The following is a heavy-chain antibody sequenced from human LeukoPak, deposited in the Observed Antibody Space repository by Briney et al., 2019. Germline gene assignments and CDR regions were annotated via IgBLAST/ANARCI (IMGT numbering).Heavy chain of an antibody. CDR1: GGTFSSYS. D-gene: IGHD6-13*01. V-gene: IGHV1-69*05. CDR2: IIPVSGTT. Sequence: ASVKVSCKASGGTFSSYSISWVRQTPGQGLEWMGGIIPVSGTTDYAQKLQGRVTITTDESTSTTYMELRSLRSDDTAVYYCAGDDSSAAAGTDYWGQGTLVTVSS. J-gene: IGHJ4*02. CDR3: AGDDSSAAAGTDY.